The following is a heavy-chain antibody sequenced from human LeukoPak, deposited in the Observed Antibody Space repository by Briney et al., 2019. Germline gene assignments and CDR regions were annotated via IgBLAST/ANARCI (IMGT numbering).Heavy chain of an antibody. J-gene: IGHJ4*02. CDR3: ARDHLYCSGGSCYFDH. CDR2: SSSSSSTI. Sequence: GGSLRLSCAASGFTFSSYGMNWVRQAPGKGLEWVSYSSSSSSTIYYADSVKGRFTISRDNAKNSLYLQMNSLRAEDTAVYYCARDHLYCSGGSCYFDHWGQGTLVTVSS. D-gene: IGHD2-15*01. CDR1: GFTFSSYG. V-gene: IGHV3-48*01.